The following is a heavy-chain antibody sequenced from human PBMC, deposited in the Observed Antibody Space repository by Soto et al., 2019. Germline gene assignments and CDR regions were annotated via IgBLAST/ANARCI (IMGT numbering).Heavy chain of an antibody. J-gene: IGHJ4*02. CDR3: AHTSQYVTPNY. CDR1: GFSLSTSGVG. V-gene: IGHV2-5*02. Sequence: QITLKESGPPLVKPTQTLTLTCTFSGFSLSTSGVGVGWIRQPPGKALEWLALIYWDDDKRYSPSLKSRLTITKDTSKNQVVLSMTNMDPVDTATYFCAHTSQYVTPNYWGQGTLVTVSS. D-gene: IGHD3-16*01. CDR2: IYWDDDK.